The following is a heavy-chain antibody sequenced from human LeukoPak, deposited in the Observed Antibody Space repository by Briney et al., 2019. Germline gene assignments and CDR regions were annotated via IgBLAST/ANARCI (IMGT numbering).Heavy chain of an antibody. J-gene: IGHJ4*02. CDR2: IGGGDTT. V-gene: IGHV3-23*01. CDR3: AKIVDEGVDY. Sequence: PGGSLRLSCAASGFTFTNYGMTWVRQAPGKGLEWVSAIGGGDTTYYADSVKGRFTISRDNSKNTVYLQMNFLRAEDTALYYCAKIVDEGVDYWGQGTLVTVSS. D-gene: IGHD2-15*01. CDR1: GFTFTNYG.